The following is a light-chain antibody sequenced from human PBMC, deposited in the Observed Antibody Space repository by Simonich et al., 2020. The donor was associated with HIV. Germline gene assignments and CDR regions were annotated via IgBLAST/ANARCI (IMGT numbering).Light chain of an antibody. CDR2: DSS. CDR3: QQYGSSPYT. V-gene: IGKV3D-20*01. J-gene: IGKJ2*01. Sequence: EIVLTQSPGTLSLSPGERTTLSCRASQSVSSSYLALYQQKPGLAPRLLIYDSSSRATGIPDRFSGSVSGTDFTLTISRLEPEDFAVYYCQQYGSSPYTFGQGTKLEIK. CDR1: QSVSSSY.